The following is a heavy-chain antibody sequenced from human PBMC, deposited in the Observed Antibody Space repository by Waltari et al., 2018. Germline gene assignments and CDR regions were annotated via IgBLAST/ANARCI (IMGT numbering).Heavy chain of an antibody. D-gene: IGHD1-1*01. CDR1: GYTFTSYD. Sequence: QVQLVQSGAEVKKPGASVKVSCKASGYTFTSYDINWVRQATGQGLEWMGWMNPNSGNTGNAQKFQGRVTMTRNTSISTAYMGLSSLRSEDTAVYYCARGDWGIQPSPTDYWGQGTLVTVSS. CDR2: MNPNSGNT. J-gene: IGHJ4*02. CDR3: ARGDWGIQPSPTDY. V-gene: IGHV1-8*01.